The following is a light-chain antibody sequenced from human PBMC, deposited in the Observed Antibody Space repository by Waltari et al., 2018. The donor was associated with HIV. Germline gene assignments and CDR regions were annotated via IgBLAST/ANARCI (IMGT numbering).Light chain of an antibody. J-gene: IGLJ2*01. Sequence: QSVLTQPPSASETPGQRVTISCSRSTSNIGHNFVYWYQQLPGTTPKLLIYRNNQRPSGVPDRVSGSKSGTSARLAISGLRSEDEADYYCATWDDSLSGVVFGGGTKLTVL. CDR2: RNN. CDR3: ATWDDSLSGVV. V-gene: IGLV1-47*01. CDR1: TSNIGHNF.